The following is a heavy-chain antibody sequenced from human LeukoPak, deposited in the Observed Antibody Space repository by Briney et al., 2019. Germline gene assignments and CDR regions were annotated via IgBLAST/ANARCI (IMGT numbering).Heavy chain of an antibody. D-gene: IGHD3-10*01. CDR2: ISAYNGNT. J-gene: IGHJ4*02. V-gene: IGHV1-18*01. Sequence: ASVKVSCKASGYTFTSYGISWVRQAPGQGLEWMGWISAYNGNTNYAQKFQGRVTMTRDTSITTAYLELSSLRSEDTAVYYCARSAFGSGVYFDYWGQGTLATVSS. CDR3: ARSAFGSGVYFDY. CDR1: GYTFTSYG.